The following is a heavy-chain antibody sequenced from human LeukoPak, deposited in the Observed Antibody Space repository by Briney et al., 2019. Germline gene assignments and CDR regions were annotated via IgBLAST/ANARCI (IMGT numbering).Heavy chain of an antibody. CDR1: GFTVSNNY. CDR3: VKYTGNSILVRFDY. J-gene: IGHJ4*02. Sequence: GGSLRLSCAASGFTVSNNYMSWVREAPGKGVEWVSGISGSGSGTYYADSVKGRFTISRDNSKTTLYLQMNSLRAEDTALYYCVKYTGNSILVRFDYWGQGTLVTVSS. V-gene: IGHV3-23*01. D-gene: IGHD4-23*01. CDR2: ISGSGSGT.